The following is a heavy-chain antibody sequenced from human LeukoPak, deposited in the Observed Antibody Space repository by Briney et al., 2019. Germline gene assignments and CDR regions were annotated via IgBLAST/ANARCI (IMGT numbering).Heavy chain of an antibody. Sequence: PSETLSRTCTVSGGSISSYYWSWIRQPPGKGLEWIGYIYYSGSTNYNPSLKSRVTISVDTSKNQFSLKLSSVTAADTAVYYCARLKEAVALNWFDPWGQGTLVTVSS. J-gene: IGHJ5*02. CDR3: ARLKEAVALNWFDP. CDR1: GGSISSYY. CDR2: IYYSGST. D-gene: IGHD6-19*01. V-gene: IGHV4-59*01.